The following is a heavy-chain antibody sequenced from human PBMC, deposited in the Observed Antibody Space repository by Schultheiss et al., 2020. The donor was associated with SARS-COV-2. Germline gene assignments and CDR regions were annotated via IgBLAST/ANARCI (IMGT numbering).Heavy chain of an antibody. CDR2: ISGRGDRT. Sequence: GGSLRLSCAASGFTFSSYWMTWVRQAPGKGLEWVSGISGRGDRTYYANSVKGRFTISRDNSKSTLYLQMNSLRAEDTAVYYCAFSPRGPYSSGHLGYWGQGTLVTVSS. J-gene: IGHJ4*02. CDR1: GFTFSSYW. V-gene: IGHV3-23*01. CDR3: AFSPRGPYSSGHLGY. D-gene: IGHD6-19*01.